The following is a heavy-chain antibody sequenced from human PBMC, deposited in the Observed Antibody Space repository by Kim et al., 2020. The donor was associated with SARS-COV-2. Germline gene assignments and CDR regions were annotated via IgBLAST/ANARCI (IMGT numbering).Heavy chain of an antibody. Sequence: GGSLRLSCAASGFSFSTYAMHWVRQAPGKGLEYVSTISTDGSMTNYASSVKGRFTISRDNSKNTLYLQMGSLRAEDVAVYYWARVRHFVATYYVLDVWGQATMVTNST. V-gene: IGHV3-64*01. CDR3: ARVRHFVATYYVLDV. D-gene: IGHD1-26*01. CDR2: ISTDGSMT. CDR1: GFSFSTYA. J-gene: IGHJ6*01.